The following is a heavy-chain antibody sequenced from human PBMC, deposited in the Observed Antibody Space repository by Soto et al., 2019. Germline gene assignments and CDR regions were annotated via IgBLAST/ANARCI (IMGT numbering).Heavy chain of an antibody. CDR2: VYDTGST. J-gene: IGHJ3*02. CDR3: ARHGGAVVITARGDVFDI. D-gene: IGHD2-21*02. Sequence: QLQLQESGPGLVKPSETLSLTCTVSGGSIRSSGYYWGWIRQSPGTGLEWIGSVYDTGSTYYNPSLKSRITGSLDPSKNQFSLKLSSVTAADTAVYYCARHGGAVVITARGDVFDIWGQGTMVTVSS. CDR1: GGSIRSSGYY. V-gene: IGHV4-39*01.